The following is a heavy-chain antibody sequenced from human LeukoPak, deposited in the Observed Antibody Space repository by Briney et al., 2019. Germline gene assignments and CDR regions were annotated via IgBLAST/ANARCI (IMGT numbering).Heavy chain of an antibody. CDR3: AKTAGSNWSFDY. D-gene: IGHD6-13*01. CDR2: ISGNGGGT. Sequence: GGSLRLSCAASGFTFSNYAMSWVRQAPGKGLEWVSAISGNGGGTYYADSVKGRFTTSRDNSKNTLWLQMNSLRAEDAAVYYCAKTAGSNWSFDYWGQGTLVTVSS. V-gene: IGHV3-23*01. J-gene: IGHJ4*02. CDR1: GFTFSNYA.